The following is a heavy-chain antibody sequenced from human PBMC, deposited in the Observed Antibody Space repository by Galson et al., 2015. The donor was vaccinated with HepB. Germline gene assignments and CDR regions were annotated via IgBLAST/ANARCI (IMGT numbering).Heavy chain of an antibody. CDR2: IGTAGDP. Sequence: SLRLSCAASGFTFSSYDMHWVRQATGKGLEWVSAIGTAGDPYYPGSVKGRFTISRENAKNSLYLQMNSLRAGDTAVYYCARAARDHDAFDIWGQGTMVTVSS. V-gene: IGHV3-13*05. D-gene: IGHD5-24*01. J-gene: IGHJ3*02. CDR3: ARAARDHDAFDI. CDR1: GFTFSSYD.